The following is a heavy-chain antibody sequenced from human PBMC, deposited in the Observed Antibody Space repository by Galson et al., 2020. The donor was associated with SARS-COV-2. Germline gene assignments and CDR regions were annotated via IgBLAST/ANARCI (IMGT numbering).Heavy chain of an antibody. V-gene: IGHV3-48*01. Sequence: GEYLKISCVASGFSLIDYGMNWVRPAPGKGLEWLSSISSGDSTIYYADSVKGRFTISRDNAKNSLFLQMNSLRVDDTAVYYCASGFGYYNYWRQGILVTVSS. D-gene: IGHD1-26*01. J-gene: IGHJ4*02. CDR3: ASGFGYYNY. CDR1: GFSLIDYG. CDR2: ISSGDSTI.